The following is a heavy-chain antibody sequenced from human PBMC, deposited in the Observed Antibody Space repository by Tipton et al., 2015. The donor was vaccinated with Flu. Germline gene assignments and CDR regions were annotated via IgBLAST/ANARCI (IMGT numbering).Heavy chain of an antibody. CDR1: GFTFSIYA. CDR2: ISGGGGST. Sequence: SLRLSCAASGFTFSIYAMSWVRQAPGKRLEWISDISGGGGSTYYADSVKGRFTISRDNSKNMLYLRMNSLSAEDTAIYYCAKVIPEKVSGLDYWGQGTLVTVSS. V-gene: IGHV3-23*01. D-gene: IGHD5/OR15-5a*01. J-gene: IGHJ4*02. CDR3: AKVIPEKVSGLDY.